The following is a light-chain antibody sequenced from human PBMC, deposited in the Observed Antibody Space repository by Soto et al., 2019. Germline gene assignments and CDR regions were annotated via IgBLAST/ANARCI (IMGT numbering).Light chain of an antibody. CDR2: SNY. CDR1: SSNIGTNS. Sequence: QSVLTQPPSASGTPGQRVTISCSGSSSNIGTNSVNWYQHLPGTAPKLLIYSNYQRPSGVPDRFSGSKSGTSASLAISGLQSEDEADYYCAVWDDSLNVVVFGGGTKVTVL. V-gene: IGLV1-44*01. CDR3: AVWDDSLNVVV. J-gene: IGLJ2*01.